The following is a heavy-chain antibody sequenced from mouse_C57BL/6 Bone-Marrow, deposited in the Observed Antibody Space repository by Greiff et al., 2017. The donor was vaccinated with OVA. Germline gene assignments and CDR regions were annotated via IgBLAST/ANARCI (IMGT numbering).Heavy chain of an antibody. CDR2: IYPRSGNT. Sequence: VKLQESGAELARPGASVKLSCKASGYTFTTYGISWVKQSTGQGLEWIGEIYPRSGNTYYNEKFKSKATQTADKSSSTTYMELRSLTSEDSAVYFCAREKGYWYFDVWGTGTTVTVSS. CDR3: AREKGYWYFDV. J-gene: IGHJ1*03. V-gene: IGHV1-81*01. CDR1: GYTFTTYG.